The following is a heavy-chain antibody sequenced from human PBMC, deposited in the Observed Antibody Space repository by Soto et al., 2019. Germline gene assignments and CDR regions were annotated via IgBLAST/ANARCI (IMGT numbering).Heavy chain of an antibody. Sequence: QVQVVQSGAEVKKPGSSVMVSCKASGDSFTKYTVNWVRQAPRQGLEWMGGISPRFGTTNYAPTLQDRVTITADASMNTVYMELSSLRSDDTALYYCARGRGVYNSGRSQLDSWGQGTLVTVSS. D-gene: IGHD3-10*01. J-gene: IGHJ4*02. CDR2: ISPRFGTT. CDR3: ARGRGVYNSGRSQLDS. CDR1: GDSFTKYT. V-gene: IGHV1-69*01.